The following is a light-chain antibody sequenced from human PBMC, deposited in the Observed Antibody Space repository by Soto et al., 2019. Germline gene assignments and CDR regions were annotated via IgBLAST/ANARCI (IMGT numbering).Light chain of an antibody. Sequence: EILMTQSPDTLSVSPCESATLSCRSSQRVYSNLAWYQQRPGQAPRLLIYGASTRATGVPARFSGRGSGTEFTLTISSLQSEDFAVYYCQQYTNWPPNTFGQGTKVDIK. CDR2: GAS. V-gene: IGKV3-15*01. J-gene: IGKJ1*01. CDR1: QRVYSN. CDR3: QQYTNWPPNT.